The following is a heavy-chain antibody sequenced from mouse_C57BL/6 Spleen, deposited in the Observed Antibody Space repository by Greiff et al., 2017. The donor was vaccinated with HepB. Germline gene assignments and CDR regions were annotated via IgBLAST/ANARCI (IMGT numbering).Heavy chain of an antibody. D-gene: IGHD2-3*01. J-gene: IGHJ2*01. CDR2: IYPRSGNT. V-gene: IGHV1-81*01. CDR3: ARSPYEGYYPSYFYY. CDR1: GYTFTSYG. Sequence: QVQLKQSGAELARPGASVKLSCKASGYTFTSYGISWVKQRTGQGLEWIGEIYPRSGNTYYNEKFKGKATLTADKSSSTAYMELRSLTSEDSAVYFCARSPYEGYYPSYFYYWGQGTTLTVSS.